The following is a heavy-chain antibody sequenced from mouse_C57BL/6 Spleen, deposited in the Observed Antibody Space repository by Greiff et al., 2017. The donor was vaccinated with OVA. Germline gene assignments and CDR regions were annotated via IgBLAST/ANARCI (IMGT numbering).Heavy chain of an antibody. J-gene: IGHJ4*01. CDR2: IYPGSGST. V-gene: IGHV1-55*01. CDR3: ASPHYYGSSSYYAMDY. Sequence: QVQLKQPGAELVKPGASVKMSCKASGYTFTSYWITWVKQRPGQGLAWIGDIYPGSGSTNYNEKFKSKATLTVDTSSSTAYMQLSSLTSEDSAVYYCASPHYYGSSSYYAMDYWGQGTSVTVSS. CDR1: GYTFTSYW. D-gene: IGHD1-1*01.